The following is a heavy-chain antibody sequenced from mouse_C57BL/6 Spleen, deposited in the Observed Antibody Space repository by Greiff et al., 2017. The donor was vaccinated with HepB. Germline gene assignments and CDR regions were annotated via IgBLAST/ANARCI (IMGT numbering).Heavy chain of an antibody. D-gene: IGHD1-1*01. CDR3: ARGGTTVVRYFDY. Sequence: QVQLQQPGAELVKPGASVKMSCKASGYTFTSYWMTWVKQRPGQGLEWIGDIYPGSGSTNYNEKFKSKATLTVDTSSSTAYMQLSSLTSEDSAVYYCARGGTTVVRYFDYWGQGTTLTVSS. CDR2: IYPGSGST. CDR1: GYTFTSYW. V-gene: IGHV1-55*01. J-gene: IGHJ2*01.